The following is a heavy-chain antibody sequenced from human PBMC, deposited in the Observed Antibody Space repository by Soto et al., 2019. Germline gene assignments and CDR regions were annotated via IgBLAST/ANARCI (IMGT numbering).Heavy chain of an antibody. J-gene: IGHJ4*02. Sequence: GASVEVCCEASGDGFASCSRCLVRQAPGKGLEWMGWINAGNGNTRYSQKLQGRVTMTTDTSTSTAYMELRSLRSDDTAVYYCARSGVFRYFDWLSEYYFDYWGQGTLVTVSS. CDR1: GDGFASCS. V-gene: IGHV1-3*01. D-gene: IGHD3-9*01. CDR3: ARSGVFRYFDWLSEYYFDY. CDR2: INAGNGNT.